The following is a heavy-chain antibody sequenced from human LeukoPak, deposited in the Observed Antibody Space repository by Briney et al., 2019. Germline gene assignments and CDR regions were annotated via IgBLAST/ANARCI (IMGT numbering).Heavy chain of an antibody. Sequence: GGSLRLSCAASGFTFSSYVMHWVRQAPGKGLEWVAIISYDGSNEYYADSVKGRFTISRDNSKNTLYLQMDSLRSDDTAVYYCAKSSAGITWFDPWGQGTLVIVSS. CDR3: AKSSAGITWFDP. CDR1: GFTFSSYV. V-gene: IGHV3-30*04. D-gene: IGHD1-7*01. J-gene: IGHJ5*02. CDR2: ISYDGSNE.